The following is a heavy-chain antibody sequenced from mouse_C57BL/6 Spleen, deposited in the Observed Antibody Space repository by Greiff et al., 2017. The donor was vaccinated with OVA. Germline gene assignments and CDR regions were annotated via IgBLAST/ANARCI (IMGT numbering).Heavy chain of an antibody. Sequence: VKLMESGAELVRPGASVTLSCKASGYTFTDYEMHWVKQTPVHGLEWIGAIDPETGGTAYNQKFKGKAILTADKSSSTAYMELRSLTSEDSAVYYCTRGYYGAYWGQGTLVTVSA. CDR3: TRGYYGAY. CDR1: GYTFTDYE. V-gene: IGHV1-15*01. D-gene: IGHD1-1*01. CDR2: IDPETGGT. J-gene: IGHJ3*01.